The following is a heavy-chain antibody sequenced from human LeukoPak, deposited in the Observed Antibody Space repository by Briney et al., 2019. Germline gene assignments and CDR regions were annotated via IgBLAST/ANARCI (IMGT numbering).Heavy chain of an antibody. CDR3: DRGLRGSGWYGPYFDY. CDR1: GGSISSGDYY. Sequence: SQTLSLTCTVSGGSISSGDYYWSWIRQPPGKGLEWIGYIYYSGITYYNSSLKSRVTISVDTSKNQFSLKLSSVNAADTAVYYCDRGLRGSGWYGPYFDYWGQGTLVTVSS. V-gene: IGHV4-30-4*01. CDR2: IYYSGIT. D-gene: IGHD6-19*01. J-gene: IGHJ4*02.